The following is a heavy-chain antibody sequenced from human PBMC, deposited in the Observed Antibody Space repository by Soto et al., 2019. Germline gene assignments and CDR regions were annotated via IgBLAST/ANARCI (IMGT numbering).Heavy chain of an antibody. CDR1: GGTFSSYA. J-gene: IGHJ6*02. V-gene: IGHV1-69*06. CDR3: ARGEGATIDPYYYYGMDV. D-gene: IGHD1-26*01. CDR2: IIPIFGTA. Sequence: SVKVSCKASGGTFSSYAISWVRQAPGQGLEWMGGIIPIFGTANYAQKFQGRVTITADKSTSTAYMELSSLRSEDTAVYYCARGEGATIDPYYYYGMDVWGQGTTVTVSS.